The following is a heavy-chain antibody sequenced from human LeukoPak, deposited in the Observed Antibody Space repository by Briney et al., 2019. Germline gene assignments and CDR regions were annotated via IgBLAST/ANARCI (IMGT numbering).Heavy chain of an antibody. CDR2: ISYDGSNK. CDR1: GFTFSSYA. Sequence: GGSLRLSCAASGFTFSSYAMSWVRQAPGKGLEWVAVISYDGSNKYYADSVKGRFTISRDNSKNTLYLQMNSLRAEDTAVYYCARGRLLWFGELSWEHDYWGQGTLVTVSS. CDR3: ARGRLLWFGELSWEHDY. J-gene: IGHJ4*02. V-gene: IGHV3-30-3*01. D-gene: IGHD3-10*01.